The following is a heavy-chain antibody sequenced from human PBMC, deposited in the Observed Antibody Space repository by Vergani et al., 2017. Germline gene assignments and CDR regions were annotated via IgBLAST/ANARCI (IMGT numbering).Heavy chain of an antibody. CDR3: AKDGSRRLGLGY. V-gene: IGHV3-30*18. CDR1: GFTFSSYG. D-gene: IGHD5-24*01. CDR2: ISYDGSNK. J-gene: IGHJ4*02. Sequence: VQLVESGGGVVQPGRSLRLSCAASGFTFSSYGMHWVRQAPGKGLEWVAVISYDGSNKYYADSVKGRFTISRDNSKNTLYLQMNSLRAEDTAVYYCAKDGSRRLGLGYWGQGTLVTVSS.